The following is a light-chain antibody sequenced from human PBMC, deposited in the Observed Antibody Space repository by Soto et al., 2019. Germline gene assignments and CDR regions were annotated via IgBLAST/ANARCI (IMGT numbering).Light chain of an antibody. CDR1: QSVSSSY. V-gene: IGKV3-20*01. CDR2: GAS. CDR3: QQYGSSPRT. Sequence: EIVLTQSPGTLSLSPGERATLSCRASQSVSSSYLAWYQQKLGQAPRLLIYGASSRATDIPDRFSGSGSGTDFTLTISRLEPEDFAVYYCQQYGSSPRTFGQGTKA. J-gene: IGKJ1*01.